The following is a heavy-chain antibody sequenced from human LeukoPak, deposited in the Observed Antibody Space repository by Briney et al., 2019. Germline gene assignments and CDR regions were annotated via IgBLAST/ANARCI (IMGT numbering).Heavy chain of an antibody. CDR2: INHSGST. Sequence: SETLSLTCAVYGGSFSGYYWSWIRQPPGKGLEWIGEINHSGSTNYNPSLKSRVTISVDTSKNQFSLKLSSVTAADTAAYYCARGRSIAAALYWFDPWGQGTLVTVSS. D-gene: IGHD6-13*01. V-gene: IGHV4-34*01. CDR3: ARGRSIAAALYWFDP. CDR1: GGSFSGYY. J-gene: IGHJ5*02.